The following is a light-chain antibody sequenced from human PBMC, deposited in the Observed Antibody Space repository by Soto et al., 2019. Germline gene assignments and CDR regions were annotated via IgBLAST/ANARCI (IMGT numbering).Light chain of an antibody. J-gene: IGLJ3*02. CDR3: TSFTSSSTWV. CDR2: EVS. Sequence: QSVLTQPASVSGSPGQSITISCTGTSSDVGGYNYVPWFQQHPGKAPKLKIYEVSNRPSGVSNRFSGSKSGYTASLTISELQAEDEADYYCTSFTSSSTWVFGGGTKLTVL. V-gene: IGLV2-14*03. CDR1: SSDVGGYNY.